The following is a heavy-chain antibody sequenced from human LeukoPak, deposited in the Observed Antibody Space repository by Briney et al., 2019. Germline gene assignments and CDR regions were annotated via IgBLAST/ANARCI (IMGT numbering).Heavy chain of an antibody. J-gene: IGHJ3*02. CDR1: GGSISSSSW. CDR2: IYHSGST. D-gene: IGHD1-26*01. Sequence: SGTLSLTCAVSGGSISSSSWWSWVRQPPGKGLEWIGEIYHSGSTNYNPSLKSRVTISVDKSKNQFSLKLSSVTAADTAVYYCARSLGSYYSYAFDIWGQGTMVTVSS. V-gene: IGHV4-4*02. CDR3: ARSLGSYYSYAFDI.